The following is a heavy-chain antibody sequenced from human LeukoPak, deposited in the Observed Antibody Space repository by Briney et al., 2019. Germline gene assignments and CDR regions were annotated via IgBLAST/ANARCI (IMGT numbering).Heavy chain of an antibody. D-gene: IGHD6-19*01. CDR3: ARLDGWYSFDY. CDR1: GGSISSYY. CDR2: IYYSGST. V-gene: IGHV4-39*01. J-gene: IGHJ4*02. Sequence: SETLSLTCTVSGGSISSYYWGWIRQPPGKGLEWIGSIYYSGSTYYNPSLKSRVTISVDTSKNQFSLKLSSVTAADTAVYYCARLDGWYSFDYWGQGTLVTVSS.